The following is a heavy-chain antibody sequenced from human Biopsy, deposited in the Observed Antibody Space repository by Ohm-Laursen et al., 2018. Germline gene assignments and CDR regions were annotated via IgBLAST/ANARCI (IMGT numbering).Heavy chain of an antibody. Sequence: SETLSLTCTVSGGSISGYHWSWIRKSPGKGLEWLAYISYTGGITSNPSLNGRATMSHTSKNQFSLRLIYVTAADTAVYYCARMPHFDYWGQGILVTVSS. CDR3: ARMPHFDY. J-gene: IGHJ4*02. CDR1: GGSISGYH. CDR2: ISYTGGI. V-gene: IGHV4-59*01. D-gene: IGHD2-2*01.